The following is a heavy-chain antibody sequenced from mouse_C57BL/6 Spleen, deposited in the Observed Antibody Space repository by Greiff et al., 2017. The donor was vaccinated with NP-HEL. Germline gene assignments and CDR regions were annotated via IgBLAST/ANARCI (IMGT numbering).Heavy chain of an antibody. CDR3: ASGIYYDYEKYAMDY. CDR1: GYTFTDYY. CDR2: INPYNGGT. J-gene: IGHJ4*01. Sequence: VQLQQSGPVLVKPGASVKMSCKASGYTFTDYYMNWVKQSHGKSLEWIGVINPYNGGTSYNQKFKGKATLTVDKSSSTAYMELNSLTSEDSAVYYCASGIYYDYEKYAMDYWGQGTSVTVSS. V-gene: IGHV1-19*01. D-gene: IGHD2-4*01.